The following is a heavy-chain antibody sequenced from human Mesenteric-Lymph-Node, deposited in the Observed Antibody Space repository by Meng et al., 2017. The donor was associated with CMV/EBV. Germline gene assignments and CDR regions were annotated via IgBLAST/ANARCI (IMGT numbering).Heavy chain of an antibody. Sequence: CAVSGDSISRNLWWGWVRQPPGKGLEWIGEISYSGSTKYNPSLQSRVTISSDTTNNRFSLRLKSVTAADTGVYFCARSPGFWSLDYWGRGTLVTVSS. CDR3: ARSPGFWSLDY. J-gene: IGHJ4*02. D-gene: IGHD2-8*02. CDR2: ISYSGST. V-gene: IGHV4-4*01. CDR1: GDSISRNLW.